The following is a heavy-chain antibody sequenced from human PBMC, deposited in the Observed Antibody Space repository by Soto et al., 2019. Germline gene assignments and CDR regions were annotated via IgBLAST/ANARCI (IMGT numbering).Heavy chain of an antibody. D-gene: IGHD6-6*01. CDR3: ARSGQLRSYYYYYYGMDF. V-gene: IGHV1-18*01. CDR1: GYTFTSYG. Sequence: GDSVKVSCKASGYTFTSYGISWVRQAPGQGLEWMGWISAYNGNTNYAQKLQGRVTMTTDTSTSTAYMELRSLRSDDTAVYYCARSGQLRSYYYYYYGMDFWGQGTTVTV. CDR2: ISAYNGNT. J-gene: IGHJ6*02.